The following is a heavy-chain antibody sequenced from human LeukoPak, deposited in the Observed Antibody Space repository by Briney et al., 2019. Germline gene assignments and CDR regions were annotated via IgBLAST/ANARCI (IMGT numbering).Heavy chain of an antibody. V-gene: IGHV7-4-1*02. Sequence: ASVKVSCKASGYTFTSYAMHWVRQAPGQGLEWLGWINTNSGKSTYAQGLIGQFVFSLETSVSTAYLQINSLKAEDTAVYYCARSLPHSSGWFSDYWGQGTLVTASS. J-gene: IGHJ4*02. CDR3: ARSLPHSSGWFSDY. CDR1: GYTFTSYA. D-gene: IGHD6-19*01. CDR2: INTNSGKS.